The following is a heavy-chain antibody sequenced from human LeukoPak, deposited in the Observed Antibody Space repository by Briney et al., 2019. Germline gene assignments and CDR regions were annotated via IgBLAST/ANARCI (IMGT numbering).Heavy chain of an antibody. CDR2: ISSSSSYI. D-gene: IGHD5-12*01. Sequence: GGSLRLSCAASGFTFSSYSMNWVRQAPGKGLEWVSSISSSSSYIYYADSVKGRFTISRDNAKNSLYLQMNSLRAEDTAVYYCARSREKEVEVATISRPVDYWGQGTLVTVSS. CDR3: ARSREKEVEVATISRPVDY. V-gene: IGHV3-21*01. J-gene: IGHJ4*02. CDR1: GFTFSSYS.